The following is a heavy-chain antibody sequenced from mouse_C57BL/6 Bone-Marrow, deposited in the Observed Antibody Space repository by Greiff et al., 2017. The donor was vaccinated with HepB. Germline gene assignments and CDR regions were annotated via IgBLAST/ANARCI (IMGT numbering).Heavy chain of an antibody. V-gene: IGHV1-69*01. D-gene: IGHD2-4*01. J-gene: IGHJ4*01. CDR3: ARSYDYDGSFYYAMDY. Sequence: QVQLQQPGAELVMPGASVKLSCKASGYTFTSYWMHWVKQRPGQGLEWIGEIDPSDSYTNYNQKFKGKSTLTVDKSSSTAYMQLSSLTSEDSAVYYCARSYDYDGSFYYAMDYWGQGTSVTVSS. CDR2: IDPSDSYT. CDR1: GYTFTSYW.